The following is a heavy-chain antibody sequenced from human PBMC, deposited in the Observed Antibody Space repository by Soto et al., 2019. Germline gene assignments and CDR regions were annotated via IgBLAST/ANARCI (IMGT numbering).Heavy chain of an antibody. V-gene: IGHV3-33*01. J-gene: IGHJ6*02. Sequence: PGGSLRLSCAASGFTFSSYGMHWVRQAPGKGLEWVAVIWYDGSNKYYADSVKGRFTISRDNSKNTLYLQMNSLRAEDTAVYYCARDLFVSRYYDFWSGHNYYYYYGMDVWGQGTTVTVSS. CDR3: ARDLFVSRYYDFWSGHNYYYYYGMDV. CDR2: IWYDGSNK. CDR1: GFTFSSYG. D-gene: IGHD3-3*01.